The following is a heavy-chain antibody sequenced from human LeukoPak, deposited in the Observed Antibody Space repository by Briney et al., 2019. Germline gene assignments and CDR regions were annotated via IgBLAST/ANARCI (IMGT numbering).Heavy chain of an antibody. V-gene: IGHV4-4*02. CDR3: ARLQYSGSYYSDY. CDR1: GGSISTSNW. Sequence: PSGTLSLTCAVSGGSISTSNWWSWVRQPPGKGLEWIGEIYHSGSTNYNPSLKSRVTISVDKSKNQFSLKLSSVTAADTAVYYCARLQYSGSYYSDYWGQGTLVTVSS. J-gene: IGHJ4*02. D-gene: IGHD1-26*01. CDR2: IYHSGST.